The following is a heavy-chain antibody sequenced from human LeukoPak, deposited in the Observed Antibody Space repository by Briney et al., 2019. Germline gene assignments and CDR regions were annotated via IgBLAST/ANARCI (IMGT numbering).Heavy chain of an antibody. D-gene: IGHD6-13*01. CDR2: IYYSGST. CDR1: GASISSSSYY. J-gene: IGHJ5*02. V-gene: IGHV4-39*07. CDR3: ARFLGYSSSWADATWFDP. Sequence: PSETLSLTCSVSGASISSSSYYWGWIRQPPGKGLEWIGTIYYSGSTYYNPSLKSRVTISLDTSKNQFSLKLSSVTAADTAVYYCARFLGYSSSWADATWFDPWGQGTLVTVSS.